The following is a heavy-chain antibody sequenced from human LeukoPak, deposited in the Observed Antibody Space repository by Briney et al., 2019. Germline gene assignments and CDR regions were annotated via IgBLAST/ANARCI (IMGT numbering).Heavy chain of an antibody. CDR2: NSGSAGST. CDR1: GFNFSSYA. CDR3: AKAGSATMVRTIYYPGDS. J-gene: IGHJ4*02. Sequence: GGSLRLSWAASGFNFSSYAMSWVRQARGRGLVWVSANSGSAGSTYYADSVKGPFTTPRDNSTHPVYLQMASLRAEDTAVYYCAKAGSATMVRTIYYPGDSWGQGSLVTASS. D-gene: IGHD3-10*01. V-gene: IGHV3-23*01.